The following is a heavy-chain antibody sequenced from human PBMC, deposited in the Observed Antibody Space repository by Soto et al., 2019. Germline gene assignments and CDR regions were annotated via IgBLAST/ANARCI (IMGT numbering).Heavy chain of an antibody. CDR3: ARGVSGDSYVYYYYMDV. D-gene: IGHD2-21*02. V-gene: IGHV4-59*02. CDR1: GGSVSRYY. CDR2: IYYSGST. Sequence: SETLSLTCTVSGGSVSRYYWSWIRQSPGKGLEWIGDIYYSGSTKYKPSLKSRVTISVDTSKNQFSLKVSSVTAADTAVYYCARGVSGDSYVYYYYMDVWGKGTTVTVSS. J-gene: IGHJ6*03.